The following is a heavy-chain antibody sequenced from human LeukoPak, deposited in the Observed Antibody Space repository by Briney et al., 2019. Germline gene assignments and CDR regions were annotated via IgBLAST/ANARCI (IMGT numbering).Heavy chain of an antibody. J-gene: IGHJ4*02. CDR2: LHYSGST. Sequence: NPSETLSLTCTVSGGSISSNTYYWGWIRQPPGTGLEWIGSLHYSGSTYYNPSLKSRVTISVDTSKNQFSLKLNSVTAADTAVYYCAGLDHYYDISGDDYWGQGTLVTVSS. D-gene: IGHD3-22*01. CDR1: GGSISSNTYY. V-gene: IGHV4-39*01. CDR3: AGLDHYYDISGDDY.